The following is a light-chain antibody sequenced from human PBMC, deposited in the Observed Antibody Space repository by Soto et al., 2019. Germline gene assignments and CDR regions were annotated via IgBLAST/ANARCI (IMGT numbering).Light chain of an antibody. CDR1: RSVSSSY. CDR3: QRYDSFRT. CDR2: AAS. Sequence: EIVFTRSPGALALSPGERATLSGRASRSVSSSYLAWYQQPPGPPPRLLNSAASSRATGTPHMFSGSGSGTDFPPTISRLAPEDFAMYYRQRYDSFRTFGQGTTVDIK. J-gene: IGKJ1*01. V-gene: IGKV3-20*01.